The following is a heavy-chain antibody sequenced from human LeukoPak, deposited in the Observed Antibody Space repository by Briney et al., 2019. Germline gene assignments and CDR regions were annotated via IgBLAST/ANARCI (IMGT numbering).Heavy chain of an antibody. CDR1: GYTFTSYG. CDR2: ISAYNGNT. D-gene: IGHD6-19*01. V-gene: IGHV1-18*01. J-gene: IGHJ4*02. Sequence: GPVKVSCKASGYTFTSYGISWVRQAPGQGLEWMGWISAYNGNTNYAQKLQGRVTMTTDTSTSTAYMELRSLRSDDTAVYYCARDLKRGYSSGRYSWGTGSSNDYWGQGTLVTVSS. CDR3: ARDLKRGYSSGRYSWGTGSSNDY.